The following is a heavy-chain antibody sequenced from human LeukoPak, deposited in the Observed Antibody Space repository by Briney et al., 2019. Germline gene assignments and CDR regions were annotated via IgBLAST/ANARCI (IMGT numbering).Heavy chain of an antibody. V-gene: IGHV3-48*01. Sequence: GGSLRLSCAASEFTFSSYSMNWVRQAPGKGLEWVSYITNSGNSKSYADSVKGRFTISRDNTKNALYIQMKGLRAEDTAVYYCARTSSSGYLTFDYWGQGILVTVSS. CDR1: EFTFSSYS. CDR3: ARTSSSGYLTFDY. J-gene: IGHJ4*02. D-gene: IGHD3-22*01. CDR2: ITNSGNSK.